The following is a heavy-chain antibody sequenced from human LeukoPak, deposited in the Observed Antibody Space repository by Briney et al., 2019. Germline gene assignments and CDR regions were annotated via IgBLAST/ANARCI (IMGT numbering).Heavy chain of an antibody. J-gene: IGHJ4*02. Sequence: GGSLRLSCAASGFTFSSYSMNWVRQAPGKGLEWVSYISSSSSTIYYADSVKGRFTISRDNAKNSLYLQMNSLRAEDTAVYYCARDFLAGYYDSSGYSFDYWGQGTLVTVSS. CDR2: ISSSSSTI. CDR3: ARDFLAGYYDSSGYSFDY. CDR1: GFTFSSYS. D-gene: IGHD3-22*01. V-gene: IGHV3-48*04.